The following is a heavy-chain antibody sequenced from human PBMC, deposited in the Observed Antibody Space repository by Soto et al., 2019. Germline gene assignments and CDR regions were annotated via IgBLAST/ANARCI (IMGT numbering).Heavy chain of an antibody. CDR1: GFTFSSYA. J-gene: IGHJ4*02. Sequence: GGSLRLSCAASGFTFSSYAMSWVRQAPGKGLEWVSAISGSGGSTYYADSVKGRFTISRDNSKNTLYLQMNSLRAEDTSVYYCAKVPRIYGDYAGCDYWGQGTLVTVSS. D-gene: IGHD4-17*01. CDR2: ISGSGGST. V-gene: IGHV3-23*01. CDR3: AKVPRIYGDYAGCDY.